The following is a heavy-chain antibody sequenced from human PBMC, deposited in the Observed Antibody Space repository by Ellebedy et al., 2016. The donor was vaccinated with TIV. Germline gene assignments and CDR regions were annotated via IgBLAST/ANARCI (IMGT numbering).Heavy chain of an antibody. CDR3: AHRRGTGHPNNNWFDP. CDR1: GFSLSDSGEA. V-gene: IGHV2-5*01. CDR2: IYSNDEK. Sequence: SGPTLVXPTQTLMLTSSFSGFSLSDSGEAVGWIRQPPAKALEWLALIYSNDEKRYSPSLKSRLTIFKDTSKNQVVLTMTNVDPVDTATYYCAHRRGTGHPNNNWFDPWGQGTLVTVSS. J-gene: IGHJ5*02.